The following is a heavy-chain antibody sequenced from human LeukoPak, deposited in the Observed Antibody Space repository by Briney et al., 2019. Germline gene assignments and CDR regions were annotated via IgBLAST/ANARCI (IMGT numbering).Heavy chain of an antibody. CDR1: GYTFTSYG. D-gene: IGHD2-2*01. CDR2: ISAYNGNT. Sequence: ASVKVSCKASGYTFTSYGISWVRQAPGQGLEWMGWISAYNGNTNYAQKLQGRVTMTTDTSTSTAYMELRSLRSDDTAVYYCARLCSSTSCYPHYYYGMDVWGKGTTVTV. CDR3: ARLCSSTSCYPHYYYGMDV. V-gene: IGHV1-18*04. J-gene: IGHJ6*04.